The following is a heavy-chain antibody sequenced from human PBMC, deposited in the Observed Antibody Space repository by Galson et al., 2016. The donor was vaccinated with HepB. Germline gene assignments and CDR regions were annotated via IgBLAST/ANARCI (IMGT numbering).Heavy chain of an antibody. J-gene: IGHJ6*02. CDR3: ARDMYFYGSGSLRTYAMDV. Sequence: SLRLSCAASGFAFSSYAMHWVRQAPGKGLEWVTTVSYDGSNKYYADSLEGRFTISRDNSKNTLYLQMNSLRAEDTAIYYCARDMYFYGSGSLRTYAMDVWGQGTTVTVSS. D-gene: IGHD3-10*01. CDR1: GFAFSSYA. CDR2: VSYDGSNK. V-gene: IGHV3-30-3*01.